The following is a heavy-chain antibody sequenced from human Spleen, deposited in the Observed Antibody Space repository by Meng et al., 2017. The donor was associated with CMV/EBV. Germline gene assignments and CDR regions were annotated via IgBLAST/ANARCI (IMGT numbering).Heavy chain of an antibody. V-gene: IGHV4-4*02. J-gene: IGHJ5*02. Sequence: CTFSGSSIISSSWWSWLRQPPGKWLEWIGETYFRGSTNYNPSLKSRVTISVDKPKNQFSLNLSPVTAADTAVYYCARGDPTHWFDPWGQGTLVTVSS. CDR1: GSSIISSSW. CDR3: ARGDPTHWFDP. CDR2: TYFRGST.